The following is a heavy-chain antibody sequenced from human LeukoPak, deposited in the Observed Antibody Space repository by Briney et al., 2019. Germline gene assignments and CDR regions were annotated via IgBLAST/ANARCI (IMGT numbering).Heavy chain of an antibody. Sequence: ASVKVSCKASGYTFTGYYMHWVRQAPGQGLEWMGWINPNSGGTNYAQKFQGRVTMTRDTSISTAYMELSRLRSDDTAVYYCARGRYYGPGSYYFDYWGQGTLVTVSS. CDR3: ARGRYYGPGSYYFDY. J-gene: IGHJ4*02. CDR2: INPNSGGT. D-gene: IGHD3-10*01. CDR1: GYTFTGYY. V-gene: IGHV1-2*02.